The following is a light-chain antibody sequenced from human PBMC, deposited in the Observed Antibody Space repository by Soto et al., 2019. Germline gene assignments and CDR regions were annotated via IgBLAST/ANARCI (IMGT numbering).Light chain of an antibody. J-gene: IGKJ4*01. CDR1: QSISTW. CDR3: QQYNTYPLT. CDR2: KAS. V-gene: IGKV1-5*03. Sequence: DIQMTQSPSTLSASVGDRVTFTCRASQSISTWLAWYQQKPGKAPKLLIYKASSLEGGVPSRFSAGGSGTDFNITISTLQPDEFATYYYQQYNTYPLTFGGENTVEIK.